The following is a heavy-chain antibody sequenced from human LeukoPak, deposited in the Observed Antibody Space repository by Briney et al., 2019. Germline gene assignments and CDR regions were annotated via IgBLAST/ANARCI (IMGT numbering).Heavy chain of an antibody. J-gene: IGHJ3*02. CDR3: ARGHNPGAFDI. Sequence: SETLSLTCTVSGGSISSYYWSWIRQPPGKGLEWIGYIYYSGSTNYNPSLKSRVTISVDTSKNQFSLKLSSVTAADTAVYYCARGHNPGAFDIWGQGTMVTVSS. V-gene: IGHV4-59*01. D-gene: IGHD1-14*01. CDR1: GGSISSYY. CDR2: IYYSGST.